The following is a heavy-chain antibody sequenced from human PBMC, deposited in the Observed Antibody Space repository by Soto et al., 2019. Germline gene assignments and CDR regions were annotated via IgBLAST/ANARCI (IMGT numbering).Heavy chain of an antibody. Sequence: QVQLVQSGAEVKKPGSSVKVSCKASGGTFSSYAISWVRQAPGQGLEWMGGIIPIFGTANYAQKFQGRVTITADESTSTAYMELSSLRSEDTAVYYCERDRNYGSGNSYYYYGMDVWGQGTTVTVSS. V-gene: IGHV1-69*01. D-gene: IGHD3-10*01. CDR1: GGTFSSYA. J-gene: IGHJ6*02. CDR3: ERDRNYGSGNSYYYYGMDV. CDR2: IIPIFGTA.